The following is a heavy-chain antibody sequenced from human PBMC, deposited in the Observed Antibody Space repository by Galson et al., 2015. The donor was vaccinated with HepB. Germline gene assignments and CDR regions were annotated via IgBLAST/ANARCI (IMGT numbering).Heavy chain of an antibody. D-gene: IGHD2-8*02. Sequence: SLRLSCAASGFTFSSYAMHWVRQAPGKGLEYVSAISSNGGSTYYADSVKGRFTISRDNSKNTLYLQMSSLRAEDTAVYYCVKDHTGFLYYFDYWGQGTLVTVSS. CDR3: VKDHTGFLYYFDY. CDR2: ISSNGGST. J-gene: IGHJ4*02. CDR1: GFTFSSYA. V-gene: IGHV3-64D*06.